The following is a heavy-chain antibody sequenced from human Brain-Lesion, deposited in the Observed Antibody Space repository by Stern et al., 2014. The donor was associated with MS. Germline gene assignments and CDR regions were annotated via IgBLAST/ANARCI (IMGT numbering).Heavy chain of an antibody. CDR2: INRDGSTT. J-gene: IGHJ4*02. CDR3: TILSGPYDH. V-gene: IGHV3-74*02. CDR1: GFTFSNSW. Sequence: EMQLGESGGGLVQPGGSLRLSCAASGFTFSNSWMHWVRQAPGKGLVWVSRINRDGSTTTSADSLKCRSTISRDNAKNTLYLQMSSLRAEDTAVYYCTILSGPYDHWGQGTLVTVSS. D-gene: IGHD3-10*01.